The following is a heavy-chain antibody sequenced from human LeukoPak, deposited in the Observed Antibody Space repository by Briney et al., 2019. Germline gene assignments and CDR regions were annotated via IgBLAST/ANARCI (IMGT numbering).Heavy chain of an antibody. CDR1: GYTFTSYD. D-gene: IGHD3-22*01. Sequence: ASVKVSCKASGYTFTSYDINWVRQATGQGLEWMGWMNPNSGNTGYAQKFQGRVTITRNTSISTAYMELSSLRSEDTAVYYCAKDYYYDSSGYYYYFDYWGQGTLVTVSS. V-gene: IGHV1-8*03. CDR3: AKDYYYDSSGYYYYFDY. J-gene: IGHJ4*02. CDR2: MNPNSGNT.